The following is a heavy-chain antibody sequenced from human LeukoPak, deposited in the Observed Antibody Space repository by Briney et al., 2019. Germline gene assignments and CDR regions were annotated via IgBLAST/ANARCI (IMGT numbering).Heavy chain of an antibody. V-gene: IGHV1-69*04. J-gene: IGHJ4*02. CDR3: ARNGDREQPYYFDY. CDR2: IIPTLGIA. CDR1: GGTFSSYA. Sequence: GASVKVSCKASGGTFSSYAISWVRQAPGQGLEWMGRIIPTLGIANYAQKFQGRVTITADKSTSTAYMELSSLRSEDTAVYYCARNGDREQPYYFDYWGQGTLVTVSS. D-gene: IGHD1-26*01.